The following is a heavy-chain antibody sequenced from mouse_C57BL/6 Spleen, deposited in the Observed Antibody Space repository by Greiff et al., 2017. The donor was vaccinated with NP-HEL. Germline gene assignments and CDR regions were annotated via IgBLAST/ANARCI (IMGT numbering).Heavy chain of an antibody. CDR1: GFTFTDYY. J-gene: IGHJ3*01. Sequence: EVQLMESGGGLVQPGASLRFSCAASGFTFTDYYMSWVRQPPGKAPEWLALIRNKANGYTTDYTASVKGRFTIARDNSQNFLYLQMNTLKAEDSATYCCVKAITYGYDEAWYAYWGQGTLVTVS. CDR3: VKAITYGYDEAWYAY. CDR2: IRNKANGYTT. D-gene: IGHD2-2*01. V-gene: IGHV7-4*01.